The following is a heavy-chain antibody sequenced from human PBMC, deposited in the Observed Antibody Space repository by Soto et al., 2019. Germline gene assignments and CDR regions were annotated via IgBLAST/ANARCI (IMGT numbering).Heavy chain of an antibody. Sequence: EVQVLESGGGLVQPGGSLRLSCAASGFTFSNYAMSWVRQAPGKGLEWVSAIGGGGVPTYHADSVKGRFTISTDSSKNTLYRQTNSLRAEVTAVYYWAKGPWPAPHCFDPWGLGTLVTVSS. V-gene: IGHV3-23*01. CDR2: IGGGGVPT. CDR1: GFTFSNYA. J-gene: IGHJ5*02. CDR3: AKGPWPAPHCFDP.